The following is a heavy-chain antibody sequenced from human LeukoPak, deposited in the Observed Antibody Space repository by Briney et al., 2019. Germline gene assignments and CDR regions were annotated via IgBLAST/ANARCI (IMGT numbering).Heavy chain of an antibody. J-gene: IGHJ5*02. D-gene: IGHD3-22*01. CDR3: ARITFYYGSSGYLGWFDP. Sequence: GGSLRLSCAASGFTFSNYWMSWVRQAPGKGLEWVANIKQDGSEKHYVDSAKGRFSISRDNAKNSLSLQMNSLRAEDTAVYYCARITFYYGSSGYLGWFDPWGQGTLVTVSS. CDR1: GFTFSNYW. CDR2: IKQDGSEK. V-gene: IGHV3-7*01.